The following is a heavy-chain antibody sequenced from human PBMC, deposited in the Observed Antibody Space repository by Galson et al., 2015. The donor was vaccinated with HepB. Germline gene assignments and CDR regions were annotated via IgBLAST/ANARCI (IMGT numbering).Heavy chain of an antibody. Sequence: SVKVSCKASGYTFTNYYLHWVRQAPGQGLEWMGIINPAGGSTTYAQNFQDRVTMTRDTSTSTVYMELSGLRSEDTAVYYCARVRLVDDSSAYYPPHFDYWGHETLVTVSS. CDR2: INPAGGST. V-gene: IGHV1-46*01. CDR1: GYTFTNYY. J-gene: IGHJ4*01. D-gene: IGHD3-22*01. CDR3: ARVRLVDDSSAYYPPHFDY.